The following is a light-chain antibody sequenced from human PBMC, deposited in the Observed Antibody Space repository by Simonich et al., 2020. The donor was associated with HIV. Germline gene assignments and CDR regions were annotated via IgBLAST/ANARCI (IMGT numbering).Light chain of an antibody. J-gene: IGLJ3*02. CDR2: DVN. CDR3: SSYTSNNTWV. V-gene: IGLV2-14*01. CDR1: SSDVASYNY. Sequence: QSALTQPASVSGSPGQSITISCTGTSSDVASYNYVSWYQQHPGKAPILMIYDVNKRPSGISNRFSGSKSGNTASLTISGLQAEDEADYYCSSYTSNNTWVFGGGNKLTVL.